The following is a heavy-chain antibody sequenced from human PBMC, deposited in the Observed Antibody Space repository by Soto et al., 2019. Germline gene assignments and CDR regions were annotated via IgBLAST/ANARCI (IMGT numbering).Heavy chain of an antibody. V-gene: IGHV3-53*01. CDR2: IYPGGNT. CDR1: GFTVSSHH. CDR3: ARGVDTAKAGY. D-gene: IGHD5-18*01. J-gene: IGHJ4*02. Sequence: VQLVESGGGLIQPGGSLRLSCAASGFTVSSHHMTWVRQAPGRGPEWVSTIYPGGNTYYADSVKGRFTISRDTSKNMLYLQMNSLRAEDTPVYYCARGVDTAKAGYWGQGTQVTVSS.